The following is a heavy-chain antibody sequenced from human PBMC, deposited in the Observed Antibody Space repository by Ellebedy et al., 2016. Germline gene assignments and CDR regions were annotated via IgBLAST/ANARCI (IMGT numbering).Heavy chain of an antibody. CDR3: TTYSRLTAAGTVY. J-gene: IGHJ4*02. D-gene: IGHD6-13*01. Sequence: GGSLRLSCTASGLTFSDAWFNWIRQAPGKGLEWAGRIQSKTNGGTADYAAPVQGRFTISRDDSKSTLYLQMNSLKTEDTAVYYCTTYSRLTAAGTVYWGQGTLVTVSS. CDR2: IQSKTNGGTA. V-gene: IGHV3-15*07. CDR1: GLTFSDAW.